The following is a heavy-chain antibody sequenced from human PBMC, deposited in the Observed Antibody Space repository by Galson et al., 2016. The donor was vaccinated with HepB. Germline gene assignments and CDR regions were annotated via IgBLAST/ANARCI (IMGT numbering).Heavy chain of an antibody. CDR1: GFTFSDFG. V-gene: IGHV3-33*01. CDR3: ASSTLYDFWSDTKYTLDY. D-gene: IGHD3-3*01. CDR2: IWYDGTKE. J-gene: IGHJ4*02. Sequence: SLRLSCAASGFTFSDFGMHWVRQAPGKGLEWVAVIWYDGTKEYYADSVKGRFTISRDNSKNTLYLQMNSLRAEDTAVYYCASSTLYDFWSDTKYTLDYWGQGTLVIVSS.